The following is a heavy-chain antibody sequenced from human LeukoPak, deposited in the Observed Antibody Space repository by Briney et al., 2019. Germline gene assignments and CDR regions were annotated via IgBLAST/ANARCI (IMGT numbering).Heavy chain of an antibody. Sequence: GGSLRLSCAASGFTFSSYEMNWVRQAPGKGLEWVSYISSSGSTIYYADSVKGRFTIPRDNAKNSLYLQMNSLRAEDTAVYYCARSDYNDSSGYYWGQGTLVTVSS. V-gene: IGHV3-48*03. J-gene: IGHJ4*02. D-gene: IGHD3-22*01. CDR3: ARSDYNDSSGYY. CDR2: ISSSGSTI. CDR1: GFTFSSYE.